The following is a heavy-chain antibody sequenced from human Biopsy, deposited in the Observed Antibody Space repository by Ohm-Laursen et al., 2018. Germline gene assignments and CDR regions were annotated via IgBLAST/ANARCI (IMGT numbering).Heavy chain of an antibody. CDR1: GFSLTNGGLS. CDR3: AHRQKWTFDF. J-gene: IGHJ4*02. D-gene: IGHD1-26*01. Sequence: TQTLTLTCSFSGFSLTNGGLSVGWILQSPGRALDWLGLIYGDDNKRYSPSLKSRLLITKNTSKNQVVLTLTNVDPVDTGTYYCAHRQKWTFDFWGQGTLVTVSS. V-gene: IGHV2-5*02. CDR2: IYGDDNK.